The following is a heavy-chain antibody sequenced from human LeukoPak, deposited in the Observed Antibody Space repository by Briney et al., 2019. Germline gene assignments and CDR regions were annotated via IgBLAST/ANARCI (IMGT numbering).Heavy chain of an antibody. CDR3: ATRCQEQLGGVWFDP. V-gene: IGHV4-61*02. Sequence: PSQTLSLTCTVSGDSISSGRFYWSWIRQPAGKGLEWVGRIFTTGSTNYNPSLKSRVTISIDTSKKQFSLKLSSVTAADTAVYYYATRCQEQLGGVWFDPWGQGTLVTVSS. CDR2: IFTTGST. D-gene: IGHD6-13*01. CDR1: GDSISSGRFY. J-gene: IGHJ5*02.